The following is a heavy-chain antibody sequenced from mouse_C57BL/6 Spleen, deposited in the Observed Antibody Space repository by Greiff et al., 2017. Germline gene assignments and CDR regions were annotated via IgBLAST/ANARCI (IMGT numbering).Heavy chain of an antibody. CDR1: YFAFMASA. D-gene: IGHD2-3*01. CDR2: FTMYSDAT. V-gene: IGHV1-49*01. CDR3: ERSDDGYYVFAY. Sequence: LQQSGAELVRPGSSVKLSCKDSYFAFMASAMHWVKQRPGHGLEWIGSFTMYSDATEYSENFKGKATLTANTSSSTAYMERSSLTSEDFAVCYCERSDDGYYVFAYWGQGTLVTVSA. J-gene: IGHJ3*01.